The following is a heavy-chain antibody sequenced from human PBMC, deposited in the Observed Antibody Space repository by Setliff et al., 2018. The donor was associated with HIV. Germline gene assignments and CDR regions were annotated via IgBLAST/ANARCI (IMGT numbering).Heavy chain of an antibody. CDR2: VYYSGST. CDR1: GGSISSSSYY. J-gene: IGHJ1*01. D-gene: IGHD3-22*01. V-gene: IGHV4-39*01. Sequence: SETLSLTCIVSGGSISSSSYYWGWIRQPPGKGLEWIGTVYYSGSTYYNPSLKSRVTISVDTSENQFSLKLRSVTVADTAVYYCARQWRDQYNSGVSTEYFQHWGLGTLVTVSS. CDR3: ARQWRDQYNSGVSTEYFQH.